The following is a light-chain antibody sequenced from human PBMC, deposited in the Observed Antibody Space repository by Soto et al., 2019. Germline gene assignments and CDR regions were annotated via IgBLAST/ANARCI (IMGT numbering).Light chain of an antibody. CDR1: ESVHSN. J-gene: IGKJ3*01. CDR2: YAS. Sequence: EMVMTQSPATLSVSPGERVTLSCRASESVHSNLAWYQQKPGQGPSLLLYYASTRVTGVPDRFSGSGSGPEFTLTISSLQSEDFGVYYCQHYSNWPPTFGPGTKVEIK. CDR3: QHYSNWPPT. V-gene: IGKV3-15*01.